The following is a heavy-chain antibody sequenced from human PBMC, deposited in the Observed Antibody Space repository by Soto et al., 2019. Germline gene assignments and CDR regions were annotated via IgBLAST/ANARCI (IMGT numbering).Heavy chain of an antibody. J-gene: IGHJ4*02. Sequence: SGFTFSTFAMSWVRQAPGKGLEWVSVISDSGGSTYYADSVKGRFTISRDNSKSALYLQMNSLKTEDTAVYYCTTEGYYDSSGSQSYDYWGQGTLVTVSS. V-gene: IGHV3-23*01. CDR1: GFTFSTFA. D-gene: IGHD3-22*01. CDR2: ISDSGGST. CDR3: TTEGYYDSSGSQSYDY.